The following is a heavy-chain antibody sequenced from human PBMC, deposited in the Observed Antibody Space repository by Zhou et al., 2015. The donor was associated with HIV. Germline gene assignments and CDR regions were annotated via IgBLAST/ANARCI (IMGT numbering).Heavy chain of an antibody. CDR2: ISWNSGSI. Sequence: EVQLVESGGGLVQPGRSLRLSCAASGFSFDEYAMHWVRQPPGKGLEWVSGISWNSGSIGYADSVKGRFTISRDNAKNSLYLQMNSLRDEDTAVYYCARAGHEGYYYGMDVWGQGTTVTVSS. CDR1: GFSFDEYA. J-gene: IGHJ6*02. V-gene: IGHV3-9*01. CDR3: ARAGHEGYYYGMDV.